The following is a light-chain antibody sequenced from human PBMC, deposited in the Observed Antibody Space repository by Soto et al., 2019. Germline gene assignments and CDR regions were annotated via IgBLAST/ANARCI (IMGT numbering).Light chain of an antibody. CDR3: QQYGATQYG. CDR2: CAS. V-gene: IGKV3-20*01. J-gene: IGKJ2*03. Sequence: EVVFTQSPDTLSLSPGEGVTLSCRASETVRDYVAWHQQQPGQAPRLLVFCASTRASGVPDRFSGSGSGTYFTITFNRLKTDVFAVDSGQQYGATQYGFGQENKRE. CDR1: ETVRDY.